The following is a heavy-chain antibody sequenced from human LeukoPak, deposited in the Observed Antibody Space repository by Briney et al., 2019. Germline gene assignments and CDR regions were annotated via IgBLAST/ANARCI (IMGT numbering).Heavy chain of an antibody. CDR2: IYYSGST. D-gene: IGHD3-10*01. CDR3: ARHSWFGEQYGMDV. J-gene: IGHJ6*02. CDR1: GGSISSSSYY. Sequence: SETPSLTCTVSGGSISSSSYYWGWIRQPPGKGLEWIGSIYYSGSTYYNPSLKSRVTISVDTSKNQFSLKLSSVTAADTAVYYCARHSWFGEQYGMDVWGQGTTVTVSS. V-gene: IGHV4-39*01.